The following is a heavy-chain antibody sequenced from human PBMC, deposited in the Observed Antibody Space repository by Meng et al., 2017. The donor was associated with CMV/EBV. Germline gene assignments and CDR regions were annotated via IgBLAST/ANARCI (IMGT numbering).Heavy chain of an antibody. V-gene: IGHV3-30*02. CDR2: IQHDGNNK. CDR1: EFTFTTYG. Sequence: GGSLRLSCAESEFTFTTYGTHWVRQAPGKGLEWVAFIQHDGNNKYYTGSVKGRFTISRDSSQNTVYLQMNSLRAEDTAVYYCAKDQVPVGGYYFYGMNVWGQGSTVTVSS. D-gene: IGHD6-13*01. J-gene: IGHJ6*02. CDR3: AKDQVPVGGYYFYGMNV.